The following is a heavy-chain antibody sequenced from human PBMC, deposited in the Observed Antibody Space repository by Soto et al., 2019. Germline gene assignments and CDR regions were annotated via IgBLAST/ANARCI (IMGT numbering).Heavy chain of an antibody. CDR3: ARGTPRGYSYD. CDR2: IKQDGSEK. V-gene: IGHV3-7*01. Sequence: PGRSLRLSCAASGLTFSTYWMNWVRQAPGKGLEGVANIKQDGSEKYYVDSVKGRFTISRDNAKNSLYLQLNSLRAEDTAVYYCARGTPRGYSYDRGQGTLVTVSS. CDR1: GLTFSTYW. D-gene: IGHD5-18*01. J-gene: IGHJ4*02.